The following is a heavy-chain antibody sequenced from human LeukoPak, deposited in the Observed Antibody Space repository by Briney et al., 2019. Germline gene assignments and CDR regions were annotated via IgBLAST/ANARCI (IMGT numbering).Heavy chain of an antibody. CDR1: GGSISSYY. J-gene: IGHJ5*02. V-gene: IGHV4-4*07. CDR3: ARVYYYDSSAPLVSFDP. D-gene: IGHD3-22*01. CDR2: IYTSGST. Sequence: SETLSLTCTVSGGSISSYYWSWIRQPAGKGLEWIGRIYTSGSTNYNPSLESRVTMSVDTSKNQFSLKLSSVTAAHTAVYYCARVYYYDSSAPLVSFDPWGQGTLVTVSS.